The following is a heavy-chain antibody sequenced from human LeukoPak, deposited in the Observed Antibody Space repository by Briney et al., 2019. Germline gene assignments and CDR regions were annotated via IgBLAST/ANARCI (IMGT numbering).Heavy chain of an antibody. J-gene: IGHJ4*02. V-gene: IGHV3-48*02. CDR1: GLTFSSYN. D-gene: IGHD6-19*01. CDR2: ISNSGSMI. Sequence: PGGSLRLSCAVSGLTFSSYNMNWVRQAPGKGLEWVSYISNSGSMIYYADSVKGRFTLSRDNAKNSLYLQMNSLRDEDTAVYYCARGPISGWSADYWGQGTLVTVS. CDR3: ARGPISGWSADY.